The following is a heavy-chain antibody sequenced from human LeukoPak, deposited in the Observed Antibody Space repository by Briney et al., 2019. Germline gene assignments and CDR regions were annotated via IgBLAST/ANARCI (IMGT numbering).Heavy chain of an antibody. CDR3: ARAFYTSSWPYFQH. CDR2: ISSSGSTI. Sequence: GGSLRLSCAASGFTFSSYEMNWVRQAPGKGLEWVSYISSSGSTIYYADSVKGRFTISRDNAKNSLYLQMNSLRAEDTAVYYCARAFYTSSWPYFQHWGQGTLVTVSS. CDR1: GFTFSSYE. J-gene: IGHJ1*01. V-gene: IGHV3-48*03. D-gene: IGHD6-13*01.